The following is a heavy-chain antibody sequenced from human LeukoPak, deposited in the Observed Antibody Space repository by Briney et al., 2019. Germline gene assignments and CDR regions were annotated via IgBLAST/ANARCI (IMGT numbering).Heavy chain of an antibody. CDR2: INPNSGGT. D-gene: IGHD3-3*01. J-gene: IGHJ3*02. CDR1: GYTFTGYY. Sequence: ASVKVSCKASGYTFTGYYMHWVRQAPGQGLEWMGWINPNSGGTNYAQKFQGRVTMTRDTSISTAYMELSRLRSDDTAVYYCARSFCFFGVVTCLGAFDIWGQGTMVTVSS. CDR3: ARSFCFFGVVTCLGAFDI. V-gene: IGHV1-2*02.